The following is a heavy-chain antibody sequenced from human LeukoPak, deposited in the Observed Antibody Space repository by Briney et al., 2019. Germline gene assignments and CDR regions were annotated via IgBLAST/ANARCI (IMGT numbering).Heavy chain of an antibody. CDR3: AREYSSSSRWFDP. CDR2: IYYSGST. CDR1: GGSISSYY. V-gene: IGHV4-59*01. J-gene: IGHJ5*02. D-gene: IGHD6-6*01. Sequence: SETLSLTCTVSGGSISSYYWSWIRQPPGKGLEWIGYIYYSGSTNYNPSLKSRVTISVDTSKNQFSLKLSSVTAADTAVYYCAREYSSSSRWFDPWGQGTLVTVSS.